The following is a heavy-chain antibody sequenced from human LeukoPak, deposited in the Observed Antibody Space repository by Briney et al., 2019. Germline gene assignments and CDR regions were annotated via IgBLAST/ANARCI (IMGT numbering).Heavy chain of an antibody. CDR1: GITLSNYG. D-gene: IGHD3-10*01. CDR3: AKRGIVIRAVIIVGFHKEAYYFDY. J-gene: IGHJ4*02. V-gene: IGHV3-23*01. Sequence: GGSLRLSCAVPGITLSNYGMSWVRQAPGKGLEWVAGISDSGGSTNYADSVKGRFTISRDNPKNTLYLQMNSLRAEDTAVYFCAKRGIVIRAVIIVGFHKEAYYFDYWGQGALVTVSS. CDR2: ISDSGGST.